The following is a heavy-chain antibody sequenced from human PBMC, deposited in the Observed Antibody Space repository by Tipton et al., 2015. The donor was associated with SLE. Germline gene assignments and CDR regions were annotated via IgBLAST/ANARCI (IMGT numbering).Heavy chain of an antibody. CDR2: MYTSGST. Sequence: TLSLTCTVSGGSITSGSFYWNWIRQPAGKGLEWIGRMYTSGSTNYNPSLKSRVTISVDTSKNQFSLKLSSVTATDTAVYYCARGGNFDSSGFFLYWGPGTLVTVSS. V-gene: IGHV4-61*02. CDR1: GGSITSGSFY. CDR3: ARGGNFDSSGFFLY. D-gene: IGHD3-22*01. J-gene: IGHJ4*02.